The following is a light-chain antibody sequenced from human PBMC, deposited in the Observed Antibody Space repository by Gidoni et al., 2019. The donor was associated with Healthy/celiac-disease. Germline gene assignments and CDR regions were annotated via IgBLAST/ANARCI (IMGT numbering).Light chain of an antibody. J-gene: IGLJ1*01. Sequence: SSELTPDPAVSVALGQTVRITCQGDSLRSYYASWYQQKPGQAPVLVIYGKNNRPSGIPDRFSGSSSGTTASLTITGAQAEDEADYYCNSRDSSGNHYVFGTGTKVTVL. CDR1: SLRSYY. CDR2: GKN. CDR3: NSRDSSGNHYV. V-gene: IGLV3-19*01.